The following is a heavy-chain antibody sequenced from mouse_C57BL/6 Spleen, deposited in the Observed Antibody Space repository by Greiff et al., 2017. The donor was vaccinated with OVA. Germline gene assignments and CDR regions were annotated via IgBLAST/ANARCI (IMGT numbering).Heavy chain of an antibody. Sequence: EVQRVESGGGLVQPKGSLKLSCAASGFTFNTYAMHWVRQAPGKGLEWVARIRSKSSNYATYYADSVKDRFTISRDDSQSMLYLQMNNLKTEDTAMYYCVRWGSTTVVGGFDVWGTGTTVTVSS. V-gene: IGHV10-3*01. CDR3: VRWGSTTVVGGFDV. CDR2: IRSKSSNYAT. CDR1: GFTFNTYA. J-gene: IGHJ1*03. D-gene: IGHD1-1*01.